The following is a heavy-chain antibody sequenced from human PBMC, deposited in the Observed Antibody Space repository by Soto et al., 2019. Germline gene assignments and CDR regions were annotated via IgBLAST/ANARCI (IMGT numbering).Heavy chain of an antibody. D-gene: IGHD1-1*01. CDR2: ISSDSNYI. CDR3: ARERPGGYCDY. J-gene: IGHJ4*02. CDR1: GFTFSSYS. Sequence: EVQLVESGGGLVKPGGSLRLSCAASGFTFSSYSMNWVRQAPGKGLEWVSSISSDSNYIYYPDSLMGRFTISRDNAKNSLFLQRSSLSAEDTAFYYCARERPGGYCDYWGQGTLVTLSS. V-gene: IGHV3-21*06.